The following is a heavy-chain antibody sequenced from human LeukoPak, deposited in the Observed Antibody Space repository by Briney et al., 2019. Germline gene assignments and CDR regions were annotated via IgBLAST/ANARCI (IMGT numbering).Heavy chain of an antibody. J-gene: IGHJ3*02. Sequence: GGSLRLSCLTSGFTLSTNAMSWVRQAPGKGLEWISGISGSGASTYYADSVKGRFTISRDNAKNSLYLQMNSLRVEDTAVYYCARDPKIWGQGTMVTVSS. V-gene: IGHV3-23*01. CDR2: ISGSGAST. CDR3: ARDPKI. CDR1: GFTLSTNA.